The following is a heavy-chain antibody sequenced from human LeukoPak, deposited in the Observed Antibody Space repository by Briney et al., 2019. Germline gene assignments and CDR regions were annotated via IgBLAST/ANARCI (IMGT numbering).Heavy chain of an antibody. J-gene: IGHJ4*02. CDR3: ARDQLEGLDY. D-gene: IGHD1-1*01. V-gene: IGHV3-7*01. CDR1: GFTFSSYR. Sequence: GGSLRLSCAASGFTFSSYRMSWVRQAPGKGLEWVANIKQDGSEKYYVDSVKGRFTISRDNAKNSLYLQMNSLRAEDTAVYYCARDQLEGLDYWGQGTLVTVSS. CDR2: IKQDGSEK.